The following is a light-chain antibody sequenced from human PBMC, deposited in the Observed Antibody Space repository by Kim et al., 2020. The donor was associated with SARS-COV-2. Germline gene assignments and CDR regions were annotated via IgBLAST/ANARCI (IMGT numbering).Light chain of an antibody. J-gene: IGLJ3*02. V-gene: IGLV3-19*01. CDR1: SLRSYY. CDR2: GRN. Sequence: SSELTQDPVVSVALGQTVRITCQGDSLRSYYATWYQQKPRQAPVLVIYGRNNRPSGIPDRFSCSASGNTASLTISGTQAEDEADFYCQSRDSGGRVMFGG. CDR3: QSRDSGGRVM.